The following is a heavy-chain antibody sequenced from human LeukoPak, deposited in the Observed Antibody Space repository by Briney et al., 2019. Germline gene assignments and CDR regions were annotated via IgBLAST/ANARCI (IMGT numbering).Heavy chain of an antibody. CDR1: GYTFSNYY. D-gene: IGHD4-17*01. CDR2: INPKNSGT. V-gene: IGHV1-2*04. J-gene: IGHJ4*02. Sequence: ASVKVSCKTSGYTFSNYYIHWVRQAPGQGLEWMGWINPKNSGTKYAQKFQGWITMTTDTSTSAAYMELTSLRSNDTAVYYCARVTVTTLFDHWGPGTLVTVSS. CDR3: ARVTVTTLFDH.